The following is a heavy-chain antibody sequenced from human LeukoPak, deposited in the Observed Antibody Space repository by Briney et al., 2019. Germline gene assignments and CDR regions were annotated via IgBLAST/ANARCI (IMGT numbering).Heavy chain of an antibody. Sequence: KPSETLSLTCTVSGGSISSYYWSWIRQPPGKGLEWIGYIYYSGGTNYNPSLKSRVTISVDTSKNQFSLKLSSVTAADTAVYYCARGLYSGSYYDIWGQGTMVTVSS. D-gene: IGHD1-26*01. CDR1: GGSISSYY. CDR2: IYYSGGT. J-gene: IGHJ3*02. V-gene: IGHV4-59*01. CDR3: ARGLYSGSYYDI.